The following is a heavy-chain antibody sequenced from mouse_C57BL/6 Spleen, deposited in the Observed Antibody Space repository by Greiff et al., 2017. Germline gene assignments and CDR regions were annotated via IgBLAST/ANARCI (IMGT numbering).Heavy chain of an antibody. V-gene: IGHV5-9-1*02. D-gene: IGHD2-3*01. Sequence: EVQVVESGAGLVKPGGSLKLSCAASGFTFSSYAMSWVRQTPEKRLEWVAYISSGGDFTYYADNVKGRFTISRDNARNTLYLQMSSLKSEDTAMYESRRGDGGYWGQGTSVTVSS. J-gene: IGHJ4*01. CDR3: RRGDGGY. CDR2: ISSGGDFT. CDR1: GFTFSSYA.